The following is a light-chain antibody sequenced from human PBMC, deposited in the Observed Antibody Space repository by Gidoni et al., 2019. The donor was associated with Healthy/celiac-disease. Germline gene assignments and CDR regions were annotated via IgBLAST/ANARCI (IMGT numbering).Light chain of an antibody. CDR1: PSISSY. CDR3: QQSYSTSWA. J-gene: IGKJ1*01. CDR2: AAS. V-gene: IGKV1-39*01. Sequence: DIQTTQTPSSLSASGGDRVTITCRASPSISSYLNWYQQKPGKAPKLLIYAASSLQSGVPSRFSGSGSGTDFTLTISSLQPEDFATYYCQQSYSTSWAFGQXTKVEIK.